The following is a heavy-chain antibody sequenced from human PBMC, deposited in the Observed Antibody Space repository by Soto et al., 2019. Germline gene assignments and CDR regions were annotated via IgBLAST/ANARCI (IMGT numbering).Heavy chain of an antibody. CDR1: GGSVSDKTYY. D-gene: IGHD4-17*01. CDR3: ARTTAVPNTLRSRYFFDY. V-gene: IGHV4-61*01. Sequence: QVQLQESGPGLLKPSETLSLNCSVSGGSVSDKTYYWSWIRQPPGKRLEWIGYVYYSGTTNYNPSLKSRVTISVDLSKNRFSLRLSSVTTADTALYYCARTTAVPNTLRSRYFFDYWGQGTLVTVSS. CDR2: VYYSGTT. J-gene: IGHJ4*02.